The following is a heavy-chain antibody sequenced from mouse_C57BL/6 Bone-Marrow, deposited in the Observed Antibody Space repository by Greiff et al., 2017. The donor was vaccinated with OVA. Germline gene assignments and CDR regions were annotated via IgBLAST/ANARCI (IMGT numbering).Heavy chain of an antibody. CDR1: GCNMKDDD. D-gene: IGHD4-1*01. CDR3: TWSGPGY. J-gene: IGHJ2*01. V-gene: IGHV14-4*01. Sequence: VQLKESGAELVRPGASVKLSCTASGCNMKDDDMHWVKQRPEQGLEWIGWIDPENGDTEYASKFQGKATITADTSSNTAYLQLSSLTSEDTAVYYCTWSGPGYWGQGTTLTVSS. CDR2: IDPENGDT.